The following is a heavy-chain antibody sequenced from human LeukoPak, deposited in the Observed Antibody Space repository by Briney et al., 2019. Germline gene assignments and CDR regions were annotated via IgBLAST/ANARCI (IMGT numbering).Heavy chain of an antibody. CDR3: TRDSGTSGEVKFDP. D-gene: IGHD3-10*01. J-gene: IGHJ5*02. CDR1: GGSITNYY. CDR2: IYSTGII. Sequence: SETLSLTCTVSGGSITNYYWSWIRQSAGKGLEWIGRIYSTGIITYNPSLKSRVTMSVDTSKNQLSLRLISVTAADTAVYYCTRDSGTSGEVKFDPWGQGSLVTVPS. V-gene: IGHV4-4*07.